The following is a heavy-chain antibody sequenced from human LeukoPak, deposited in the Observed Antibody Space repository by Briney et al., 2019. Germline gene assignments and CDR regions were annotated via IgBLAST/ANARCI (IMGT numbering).Heavy chain of an antibody. D-gene: IGHD7-27*01. Sequence: GGSLRLTCAASGFTFSSYGMHWVRQAPGKGLEWVAFIRYDGSNKYYADSVKGRFTISRDNSKNTLYLQMNSLRAEDTAVYYCAKDLDLGYYFDYWGQGTLVTVSS. J-gene: IGHJ4*02. CDR1: GFTFSSYG. CDR2: IRYDGSNK. CDR3: AKDLDLGYYFDY. V-gene: IGHV3-30*02.